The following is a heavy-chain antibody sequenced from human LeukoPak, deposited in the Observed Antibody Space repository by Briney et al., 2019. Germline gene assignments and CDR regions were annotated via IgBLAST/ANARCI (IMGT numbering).Heavy chain of an antibody. CDR3: ARDPTTVVTTPYYFDF. Sequence: PSETLSLTCAVHGGSFSGYHWNWIRQSPGKGLEWIGEINDRGHTNYNPSLESRITISVDTSKKQFSLNLSSVTAADTAVYYCARDPTTVVTTPYYFDFWGQRTLVTVSS. CDR2: INDRGHT. J-gene: IGHJ4*02. D-gene: IGHD4-23*01. V-gene: IGHV4-34*01. CDR1: GGSFSGYH.